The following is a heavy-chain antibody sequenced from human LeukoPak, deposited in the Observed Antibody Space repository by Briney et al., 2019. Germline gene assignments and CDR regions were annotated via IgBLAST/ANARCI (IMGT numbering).Heavy chain of an antibody. CDR3: ARDLKLRGSYFDY. CDR2: INPNSGGT. D-gene: IGHD1-26*01. CDR1: GYTFTGYY. J-gene: IGHJ4*02. V-gene: IGHV1-2*02. Sequence: GASVKVSCKASGYTFTGYYMHWVRQAPGQGLEWMGWINPNSGGTNYAQKFQGRVTMTRDTSISTAYMELSRLRSDDTAVYYCARDLKLRGSYFDYWGQGTLVTASS.